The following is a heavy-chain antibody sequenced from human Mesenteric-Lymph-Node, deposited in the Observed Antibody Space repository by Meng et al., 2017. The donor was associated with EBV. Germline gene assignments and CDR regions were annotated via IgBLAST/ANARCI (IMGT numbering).Heavy chain of an antibody. J-gene: IGHJ5*02. V-gene: IGHV4-30-4*01. CDR3: ARIFSGTPSGDDH. CDR2: IYSSGST. Sequence: VQLKESVPGLVKPSQTLSLSCAVSGGSISSGNSFCTWIRQPPGKGLEWIGYIYSSGSTYYLPSLKSRVTISVDVSRNQFSLKLYSVTAADTAVYYCARIFSGTPSGDDHWGQGTLVTVSS. CDR1: GGSISSGNSF. D-gene: IGHD3-10*01.